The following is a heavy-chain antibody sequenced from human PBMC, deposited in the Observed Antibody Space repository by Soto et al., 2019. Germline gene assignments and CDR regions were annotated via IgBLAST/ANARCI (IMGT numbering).Heavy chain of an antibody. CDR2: FVPEDGET. D-gene: IGHD6-13*01. V-gene: IGHV1-24*01. CDR1: GYTLTELS. CDR3: ATDGLHIAAAGTGYYYGMDV. Sequence: QVQLVQSGAEVKKPGASVKVSCKVSGYTLTELSMHWVRQAPGKGLEWMGGFVPEDGETIYAQKFQGRVTMTEDTSTDTAYMELSSLRSEDTAVYYCATDGLHIAAAGTGYYYGMDVWGQGTTVTVSS. J-gene: IGHJ6*02.